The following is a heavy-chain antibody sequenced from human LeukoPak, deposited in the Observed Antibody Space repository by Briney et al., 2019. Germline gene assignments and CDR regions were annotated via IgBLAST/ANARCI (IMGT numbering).Heavy chain of an antibody. V-gene: IGHV1-46*01. J-gene: IGHJ6*03. CDR1: GYTFTSYY. D-gene: IGHD3-10*01. CDR2: INPSGGST. Sequence: PRASVKVSCKASGYTFTSYYMHWVRQAPGQGLEWMGIINPSGGSTSYAQKFQGRVTMTRDTSTSTAYMELRSLRSDDTAIYYCAREGTPFYYYYMDFWGKGTTVTISS. CDR3: AREGTPFYYYYMDF.